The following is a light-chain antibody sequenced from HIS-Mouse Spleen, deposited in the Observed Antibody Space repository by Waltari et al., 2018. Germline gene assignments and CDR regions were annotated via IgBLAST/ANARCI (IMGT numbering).Light chain of an antibody. Sequence: QSALTQPASVSGSPGQSITISCTGTSSDVGSYNLLSWYQQHPGKAPKLMIYEGSKRPSGVSNRFSGSKSGNTASQTISGLQAEDEADYYCCSYAGSSTWVFGGGTKLTVL. CDR1: SSDVGSYNL. CDR3: CSYAGSSTWV. CDR2: EGS. V-gene: IGLV2-23*01. J-gene: IGLJ3*02.